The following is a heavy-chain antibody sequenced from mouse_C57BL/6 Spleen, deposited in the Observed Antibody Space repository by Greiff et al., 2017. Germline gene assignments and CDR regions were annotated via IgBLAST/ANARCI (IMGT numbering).Heavy chain of an antibody. J-gene: IGHJ4*01. CDR1: GYTFTSYG. CDR2: IYPRSGNT. CDR3: ASSPDYYAMDY. V-gene: IGHV1-81*01. Sequence: VQLQQSGAELARPGASVKLSCKASGYTFTSYGISWVKQRTGQGLEWIGEIYPRSGNTYYNEKFKGKATLTADKSSSTAYMELRSLTSEDSAVYFCASSPDYYAMDYWGQGTSVTVSS.